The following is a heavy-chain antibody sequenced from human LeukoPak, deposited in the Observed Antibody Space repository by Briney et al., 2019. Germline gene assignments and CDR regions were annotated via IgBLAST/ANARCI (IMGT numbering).Heavy chain of an antibody. Sequence: PGGSLRLSCAASGFTFSNYAMSWVRQAPGKGLEWVSAISGSASSAYHADSVKGRFTISRDNSKNTLYLQMNSLRAEDTAVYYCAKKYSTGLDPWGQGTLVTVSS. CDR3: AKKYSTGLDP. J-gene: IGHJ5*02. CDR2: ISGSASSA. D-gene: IGHD1-26*01. V-gene: IGHV3-23*01. CDR1: GFTFSNYA.